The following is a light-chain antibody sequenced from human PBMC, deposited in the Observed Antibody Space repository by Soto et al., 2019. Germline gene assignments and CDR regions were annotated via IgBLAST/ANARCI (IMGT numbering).Light chain of an antibody. Sequence: QSVLTQSPSASASLGASVKLTCTLSSGHSNYAIAWHQQQPEKGPRYLMKVNSDGSHSKGDGIPDRFSGSRSGAERYLTISSPQSDDEADCYCQTWGTGIQVFGTGTKVTVL. CDR2: VNSDGSH. CDR3: QTWGTGIQV. CDR1: SGHSNYA. J-gene: IGLJ1*01. V-gene: IGLV4-69*01.